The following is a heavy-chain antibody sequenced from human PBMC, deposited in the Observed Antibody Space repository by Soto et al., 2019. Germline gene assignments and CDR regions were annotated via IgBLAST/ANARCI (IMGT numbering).Heavy chain of an antibody. CDR1: GFTFISYN. V-gene: IGHV3-48*02. CDR3: AREYYYDSSGYDY. J-gene: IGHJ4*02. D-gene: IGHD3-22*01. CDR2: ISSSSYTI. Sequence: PGGSLRLSCAASGFTFISYNMNWVRQAPGKGQEWNSYISSSSYTIAYADSVKGRFTISRDNANNSLYLQMISLRDEDTSMYFCAREYYYDSSGYDYWGQGTLVTVSS.